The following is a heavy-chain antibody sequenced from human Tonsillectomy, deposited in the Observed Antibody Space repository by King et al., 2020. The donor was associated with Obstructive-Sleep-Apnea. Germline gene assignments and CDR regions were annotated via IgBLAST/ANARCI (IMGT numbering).Heavy chain of an antibody. D-gene: IGHD1-26*01. Sequence: VQLVESGGGLVQPGGSLRLSCAASGFNFSTYSMNWVRQAPGKGLEWVSYISSGSSTIYYADSVKGRFTISRDNAKNSLYLQMNSLRAEDTAVYYCAREGWELPEDHYHGMDVWGQGTTVIVSS. V-gene: IGHV3-48*04. CDR2: ISSGSSTI. J-gene: IGHJ6*02. CDR1: GFNFSTYS. CDR3: AREGWELPEDHYHGMDV.